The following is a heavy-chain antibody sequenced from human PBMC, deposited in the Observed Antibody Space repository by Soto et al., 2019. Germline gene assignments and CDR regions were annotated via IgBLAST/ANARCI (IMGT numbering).Heavy chain of an antibody. CDR1: GYSFTSYW. V-gene: IGHV5-51*01. CDR3: ARSNTKRFLELFPSGGYYYYGMDV. D-gene: IGHD3-3*01. CDR2: IYPGDSDT. Sequence: PGESLNISCKGSGYSFTSYWIGWVRQMPGKGLEWMGIIYPGDSDTRYSPSFQGQVTISADKSISTAYLQWSSLKASDTAMYYCARSNTKRFLELFPSGGYYYYGMDVWGQGTTVTVSS. J-gene: IGHJ6*02.